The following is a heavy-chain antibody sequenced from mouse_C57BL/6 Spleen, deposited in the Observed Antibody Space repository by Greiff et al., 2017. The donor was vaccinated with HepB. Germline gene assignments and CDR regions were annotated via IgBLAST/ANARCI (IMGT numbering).Heavy chain of an antibody. Sequence: EVKVVESGEGLVKPGGSLKLSCAASGFTFSSYAMSLVRQTPEKRLEWVAYISSGGDYIYYADTVKGRFTISRDNARNTLYLQMSSLKSEDTAMYYCTRSPIYYGYDEYFDVWGTGTTVTVSS. CDR3: TRSPIYYGYDEYFDV. D-gene: IGHD2-2*01. V-gene: IGHV5-9-1*02. J-gene: IGHJ1*03. CDR1: GFTFSSYA. CDR2: ISSGGDYI.